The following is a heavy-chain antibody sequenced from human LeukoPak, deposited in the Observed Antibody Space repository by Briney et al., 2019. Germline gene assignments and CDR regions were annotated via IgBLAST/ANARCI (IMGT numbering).Heavy chain of an antibody. CDR1: GGSISSYY. Sequence: SETLSLTCTVSGGSISSYYWSWIRQPAGKGLEWIGRIYTSGSTNYNPSLKSRVTMSVDTSKNQFSLKLSSVTAADTAVYYCARGVVVVPAAIRSNWFDPWGRGTLVTVSS. V-gene: IGHV4-4*07. D-gene: IGHD2-2*02. CDR3: ARGVVVVPAAIRSNWFDP. CDR2: IYTSGST. J-gene: IGHJ5*02.